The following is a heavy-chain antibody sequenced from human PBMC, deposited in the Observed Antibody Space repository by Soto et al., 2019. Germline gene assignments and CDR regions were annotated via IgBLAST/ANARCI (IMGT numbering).Heavy chain of an antibody. CDR3: AKPLLYSGSYSYYYYGMDV. D-gene: IGHD1-26*01. V-gene: IGHV3-30-3*02. J-gene: IGHJ6*02. CDR2: ISYDGRNK. Sequence: GGSLRLSCAASGFTFSSYAMHWVRQAPGKGLEWVAVISYDGRNKYYADSVKGRFTISRDNSKNTLSLQMNSLRAEDTAVYYCAKPLLYSGSYSYYYYGMDVWGQGTTVTVSS. CDR1: GFTFSSYA.